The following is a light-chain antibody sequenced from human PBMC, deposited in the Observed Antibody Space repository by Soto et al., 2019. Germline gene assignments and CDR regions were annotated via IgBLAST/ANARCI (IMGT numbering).Light chain of an antibody. CDR3: SSYTSSSTLGHV. CDR1: SSDVGGYNY. CDR2: EVS. J-gene: IGLJ1*01. V-gene: IGLV2-14*01. Sequence: QSALTQPASVSGSPGQSITISCTGTSSDVGGYNYVSWYQQHPGKAPKLMIYEVSNRPSGVSNRFSGSKSGNTASLTISGLQAEDEADYYCSSYTSSSTLGHVFGTGTKLTVL.